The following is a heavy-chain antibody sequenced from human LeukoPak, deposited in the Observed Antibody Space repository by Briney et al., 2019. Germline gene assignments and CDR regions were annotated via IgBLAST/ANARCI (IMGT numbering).Heavy chain of an antibody. Sequence: GGSLRLSCAASGFTVSSNYMSWVRQAPGKGLVWVSGISRDGTITNYADAVKGRFTISRDNAKNTLYLQMNSLRVEDTAVYSCARGWYGPDSCGQGTLVTVSS. J-gene: IGHJ5*01. CDR3: ARGWYGPDS. CDR1: GFTVSSNY. CDR2: ISRDGTIT. V-gene: IGHV3-74*01. D-gene: IGHD1-14*01.